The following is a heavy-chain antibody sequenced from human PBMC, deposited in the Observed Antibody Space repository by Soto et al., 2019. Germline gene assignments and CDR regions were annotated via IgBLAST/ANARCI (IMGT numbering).Heavy chain of an antibody. D-gene: IGHD3-10*01. V-gene: IGHV4-59*01. CDR3: ARAAYGSGGYYYYYGMDV. Sequence: SETLSLTCTVSGGSISSYYWIWIRQPPGKGLEWIGYIYYSGSTNYNPSLKSRVTISVDTSKNQFSLKLSSVTAADTAVYYCARAAYGSGGYYYYYGMDVWGQGTTVTVSS. CDR2: IYYSGST. J-gene: IGHJ6*02. CDR1: GGSISSYY.